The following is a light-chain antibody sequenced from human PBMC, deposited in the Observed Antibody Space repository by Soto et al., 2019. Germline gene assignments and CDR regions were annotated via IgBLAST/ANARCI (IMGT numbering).Light chain of an antibody. Sequence: DIQMAQSPSSLSASVGDRVTITCRASQSITYYLNWYQQKSGEVPKLLIYAASRLHSGVPSRFSGSGSGTDFTLTISSLQAEDFATYYCQHSYSAFGQGTKVEIK. CDR3: QHSYSA. CDR1: QSITYY. J-gene: IGKJ1*01. V-gene: IGKV1-39*01. CDR2: AAS.